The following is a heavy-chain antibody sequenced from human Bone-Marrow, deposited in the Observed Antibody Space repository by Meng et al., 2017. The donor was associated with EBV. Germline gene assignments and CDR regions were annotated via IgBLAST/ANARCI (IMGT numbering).Heavy chain of an antibody. Sequence: GRRGESGGGLIQPGGTLRVSCAASGFIVSSNYMSWVRQAPGKGLEWVSVIYSGGSTYYADSVKGRFTISRDNSKNTLYLQMNSLRAEDTAVYYCARAEATSQPRFDYWGQGTLVTVSS. CDR3: ARAEATSQPRFDY. D-gene: IGHD5-12*01. CDR1: GFIVSSNY. CDR2: IYSGGST. J-gene: IGHJ4*02. V-gene: IGHV3-53*01.